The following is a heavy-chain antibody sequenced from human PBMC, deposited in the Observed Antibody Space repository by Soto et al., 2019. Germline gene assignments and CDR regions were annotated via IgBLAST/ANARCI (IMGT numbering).Heavy chain of an antibody. CDR3: ARGRYCLTGRCFPNWFDS. V-gene: IGHV4-30-4*01. Sequence: SETLSLTCSVSGDSISTVDYFWDWIRQPPGQALEYIGYIYKSTTTYYNPSFESRAAISLDTSKSQFSLNVTSVTAADTAVYFCARGRYCLTGRCFPNWFDSWGQGTLVTVSS. D-gene: IGHD2-15*01. J-gene: IGHJ5*01. CDR2: IYKSTTT. CDR1: GDSISTVDYF.